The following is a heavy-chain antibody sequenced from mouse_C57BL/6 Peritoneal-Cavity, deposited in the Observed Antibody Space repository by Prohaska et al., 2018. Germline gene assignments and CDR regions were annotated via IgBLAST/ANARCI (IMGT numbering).Heavy chain of an antibody. D-gene: IGHD2-3*01. Sequence: HGKSLEWIGDINPNNGGTIYNQKFKGKATLTVDKSSSTAYMELRSLTSEDTAVYYCAREEAGNDGYYLRYFDVWGTGTTVTVSS. CDR2: INPNNGGT. V-gene: IGHV1-18*01. J-gene: IGHJ1*03. CDR3: AREEAGNDGYYLRYFDV.